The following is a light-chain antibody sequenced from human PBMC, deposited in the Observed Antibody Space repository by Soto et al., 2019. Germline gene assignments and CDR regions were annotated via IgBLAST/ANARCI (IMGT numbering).Light chain of an antibody. Sequence: EIVLTQSPGTLSVSPGERATLSCRASQTISSNYLAWYQQKPGQAPSLLLYGTSSRATGIPDRFSGSGSGTNFTLTISRLEPEDSAIYYFQQYVSWTFGQGTKVEIK. V-gene: IGKV3-20*01. J-gene: IGKJ1*01. CDR1: QTISSNY. CDR2: GTS. CDR3: QQYVSWT.